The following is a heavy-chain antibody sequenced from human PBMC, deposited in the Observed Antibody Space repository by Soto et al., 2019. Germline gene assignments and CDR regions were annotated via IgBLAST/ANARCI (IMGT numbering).Heavy chain of an antibody. J-gene: IGHJ4*02. V-gene: IGHV4-34*01. Sequence: QVQLQQWGAGLLKPSETLSLTCAVYGGSFSGYYWSWIRQPPGKGLEWIGEINHSGSTNYNPSLKSRVTISVDTSKNPFPLKLSSVTAADTAVDYCARGKVQLWFDYWGQGTLVTVSS. CDR3: ARGKVQLWFDY. CDR2: INHSGST. D-gene: IGHD5-18*01. CDR1: GGSFSGYY.